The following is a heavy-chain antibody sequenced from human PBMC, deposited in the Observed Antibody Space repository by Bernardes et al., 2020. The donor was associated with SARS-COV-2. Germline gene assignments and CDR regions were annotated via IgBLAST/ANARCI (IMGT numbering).Heavy chain of an antibody. CDR1: GFTFSSYG. CDR3: GGSTSHLYWMDV. Sequence: GGSLRLSCAASGFTFSSYGMHWVRQAPGKGLEWVAVIWYDGSNKYYADSVKGRFTISRDNSKNTLYLQMNSLRAEDTAVYYCGGSTSHLYWMDVWGQGTTVTV. J-gene: IGHJ6*02. CDR2: IWYDGSNK. V-gene: IGHV3-33*01. D-gene: IGHD2-2*01.